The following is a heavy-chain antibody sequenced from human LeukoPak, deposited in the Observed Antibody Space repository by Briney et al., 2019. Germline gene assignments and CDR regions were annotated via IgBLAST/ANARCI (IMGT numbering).Heavy chain of an antibody. CDR1: GFTFSSYA. Sequence: GGSLRLSCAASGFTFSSYAMSWVRQAPGKGLEWVSVIGGSGGSTYYADSVKGRFTISRDNSKNTLYLQMSSLRAEDTAVYYCAKKKRELRGFDYWGQGTLVTVSS. CDR3: AKKKRELRGFDY. CDR2: IGGSGGST. D-gene: IGHD1-7*01. J-gene: IGHJ4*02. V-gene: IGHV3-23*01.